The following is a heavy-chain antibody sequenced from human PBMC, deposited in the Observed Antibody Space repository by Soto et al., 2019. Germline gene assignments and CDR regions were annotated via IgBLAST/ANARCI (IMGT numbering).Heavy chain of an antibody. J-gene: IGHJ6*02. V-gene: IGHV1-69*06. Sequence: SVKVSCKASGGTFSSYAISWVRQAPGQGLEWMGGIIPIFGTANYAQKFQGRVTITADKSTSTAYMELSSLRSEDTAVYYCARLAGNTGGRGGVAATLVYYYGMDVWGQGTTVTVSS. D-gene: IGHD2-15*01. CDR2: IIPIFGTA. CDR3: ARLAGNTGGRGGVAATLVYYYGMDV. CDR1: GGTFSSYA.